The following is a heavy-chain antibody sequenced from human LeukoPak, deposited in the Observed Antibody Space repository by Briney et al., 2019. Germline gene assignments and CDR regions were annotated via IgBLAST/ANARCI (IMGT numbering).Heavy chain of an antibody. CDR2: IYTSGST. V-gene: IGHV4-4*07. J-gene: IGHJ2*01. CDR3: ARDRIAVPGTRGFFDL. Sequence: SETLSLTCTVSGGSISSYYWSWIRQPAGKGLEWIGRIYTSGSTNYNPSLKSRVTMSVDTSKNQFSLTLASVTAADTAVYYCARDRIAVPGTRGFFDLWGRGSLVTVSS. CDR1: GGSISSYY. D-gene: IGHD6-19*01.